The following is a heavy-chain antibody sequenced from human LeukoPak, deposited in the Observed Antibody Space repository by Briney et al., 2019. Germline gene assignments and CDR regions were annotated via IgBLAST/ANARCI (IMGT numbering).Heavy chain of an antibody. J-gene: IGHJ4*02. V-gene: IGHV4/OR15-8*01. CDR2: IHHDGRI. Sequence: SETLSLTCDVSGGSIDSTNWWNWVRQPPGKGLEWIGEIHHDGRINYNPSLKSRVTLSVDKSKNQFSLRLNSVTAADTAMYYCARSHDHLWGNYPDHWGQGTLVTVSS. D-gene: IGHD3-16*02. CDR3: ARSHDHLWGNYPDH. CDR1: GGSIDSTNW.